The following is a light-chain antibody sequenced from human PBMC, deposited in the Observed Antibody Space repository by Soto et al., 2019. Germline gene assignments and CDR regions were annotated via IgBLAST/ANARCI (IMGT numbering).Light chain of an antibody. CDR3: QHYTNWPLT. V-gene: IGKV3-15*01. CDR1: RGIGST. Sequence: EIVLTQSPGTLSLSPGEGATLSCRASRGIGSTLAWYQQKPGQTPGPLIYDTSTRATNVPARFSGSASGTEFTLTITSLQSEDFAVYYCQHYTNWPLTFGGGTKVDIK. J-gene: IGKJ4*01. CDR2: DTS.